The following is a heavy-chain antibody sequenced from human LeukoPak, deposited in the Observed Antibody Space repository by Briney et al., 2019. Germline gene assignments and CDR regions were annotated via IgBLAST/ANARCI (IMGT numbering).Heavy chain of an antibody. D-gene: IGHD6-13*01. Sequence: PSETLSLTCAVYGGSFSGYYWSWIRQPPGKGLEWIGEINRSGSTNYNPSLKSRVTISVDTSKNQFSLKLSSVTAADTAVYYCARDSVSRAAGLRYWGQGTLVTVSS. V-gene: IGHV4-34*01. J-gene: IGHJ4*02. CDR3: ARDSVSRAAGLRY. CDR2: INRSGST. CDR1: GGSFSGYY.